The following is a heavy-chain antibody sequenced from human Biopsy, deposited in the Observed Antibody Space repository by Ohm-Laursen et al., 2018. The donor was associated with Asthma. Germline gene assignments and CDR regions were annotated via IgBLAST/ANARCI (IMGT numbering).Heavy chain of an antibody. V-gene: IGHV4-34*01. CDR3: ARGSSSRLSQWELLVSGGKRAHSYYGMDV. D-gene: IGHD1-26*01. J-gene: IGHJ6*02. CDR2: THHSGYT. Sequence: SDTLSLTCAVYGGSFSSNYWSWIRQTPGKGLEWLVETHHSGYTNYNPSLSRRLTLSVDTSKNQFSLRLTSVTAADTAVYYCARGSSSRLSQWELLVSGGKRAHSYYGMDVWGQGTTVTVSS. CDR1: GGSFSSNY.